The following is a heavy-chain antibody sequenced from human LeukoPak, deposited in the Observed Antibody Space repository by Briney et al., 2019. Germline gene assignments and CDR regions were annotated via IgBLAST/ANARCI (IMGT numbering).Heavy chain of an antibody. CDR3: ARDRSGIDY. V-gene: IGHV3-30-3*01. Sequence: PGGSLRLSCAASGFTFSSYAMHWVRQAPGKGLEWVAVISYDGSSKYYADSVKGRFTISRDNSKNTLYLQMNSLRAEDTAVYYCARDRSGIDYWGQGTWSPSPQ. D-gene: IGHD1-26*01. J-gene: IGHJ4*02. CDR1: GFTFSSYA. CDR2: ISYDGSSK.